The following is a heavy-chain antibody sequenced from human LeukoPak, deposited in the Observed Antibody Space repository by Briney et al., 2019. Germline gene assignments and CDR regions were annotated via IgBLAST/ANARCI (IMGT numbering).Heavy chain of an antibody. J-gene: IGHJ4*02. CDR3: ARHSARAITMVRGVIGAPNFDY. D-gene: IGHD3-10*01. CDR2: IYYSGST. Sequence: ASETLSLTCTVSVGSISSSSYYWGWIRQPPGKGLGWIGSIYYSGSTYYNPSLTSRVTISVDTSKNQFSLKLSSVTAADTAVYYCARHSARAITMVRGVIGAPNFDYWGQGTLVTVSS. V-gene: IGHV4-39*01. CDR1: VGSISSSSYY.